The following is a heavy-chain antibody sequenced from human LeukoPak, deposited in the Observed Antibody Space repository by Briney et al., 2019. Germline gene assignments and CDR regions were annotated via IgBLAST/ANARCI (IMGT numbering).Heavy chain of an antibody. Sequence: GGSLRLSCAASGFTFSNYSMNWVRQTPGKGLEWVANIKQEGSARYYVDSVTGRFTISRDNAMDSLYLQMNSLRVEDTAVYYCARDPGIAAAGTVGYFDSWGQGILVTVSS. V-gene: IGHV3-7*01. D-gene: IGHD6-13*01. CDR1: GFTFSNYS. CDR3: ARDPGIAAAGTVGYFDS. CDR2: IKQEGSAR. J-gene: IGHJ4*02.